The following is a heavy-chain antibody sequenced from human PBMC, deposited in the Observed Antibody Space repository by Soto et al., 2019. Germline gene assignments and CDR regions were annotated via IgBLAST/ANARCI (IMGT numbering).Heavy chain of an antibody. D-gene: IGHD3-10*01. J-gene: IGHJ3*02. CDR2: IYPGDSDT. CDR3: ARRDGSGSYVIYSAFDI. V-gene: IGHV5-51*01. CDR1: GYSFTSYW. Sequence: GESLKISCKGSGYSFTSYWIGWVRQMPGKGLEWMGIIYPGDSDTRYSPSFQGQVTISADKSISTAYLQWSSLKASDTATYYCARRDGSGSYVIYSAFDIWGQGTMVTVSS.